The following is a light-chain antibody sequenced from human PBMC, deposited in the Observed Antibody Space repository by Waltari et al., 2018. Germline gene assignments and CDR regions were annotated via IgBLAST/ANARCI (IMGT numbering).Light chain of an antibody. CDR2: LGS. V-gene: IGKV2-28*01. CDR3: MQSLRALWT. CDR1: QSLLHSNGYNY. J-gene: IGKJ1*01. Sequence: DIVVTQSPLSLPVTPGEPASISCRSSQSLLHSNGYNYLDWYLQKPGQSPQLLLYLGSNRASGVPDRVSGSGSGTELTLKISRVEAEDVGVYYCMQSLRALWTFGQGTKVEIK.